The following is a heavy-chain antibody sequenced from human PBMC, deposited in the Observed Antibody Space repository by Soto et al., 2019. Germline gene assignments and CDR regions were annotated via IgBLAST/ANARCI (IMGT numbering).Heavy chain of an antibody. V-gene: IGHV1-8*01. D-gene: IGHD6-13*01. Sequence: ASVKVSCTASGYTFTSYDINWVRQATGQGLEWMGWMNPNSGNTGYAQKFQGRVTMTRNTSISTAYMELSSLRSEDTAVYYCARAGRIAATIYYYYMDVWGKGTTVTVSS. CDR2: MNPNSGNT. CDR1: GYTFTSYD. CDR3: ARAGRIAATIYYYYMDV. J-gene: IGHJ6*03.